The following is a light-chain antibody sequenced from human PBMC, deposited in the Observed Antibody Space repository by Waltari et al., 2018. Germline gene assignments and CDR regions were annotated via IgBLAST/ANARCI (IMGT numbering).Light chain of an antibody. V-gene: IGLV1-44*01. J-gene: IGLJ1*01. CDR3: ASWDDSLNGHV. CDR1: SSNIGSNT. Sequence: QSVLTQPPSASGTPGQRVTISCSGISSNIGSNTVNWYQQLPGTAPKLLIYSNDLRPSGVPDRFSGSKSGTSASLAISGLQSEDEAYYYCASWDDSLNGHVFGTGTKVTVL. CDR2: SND.